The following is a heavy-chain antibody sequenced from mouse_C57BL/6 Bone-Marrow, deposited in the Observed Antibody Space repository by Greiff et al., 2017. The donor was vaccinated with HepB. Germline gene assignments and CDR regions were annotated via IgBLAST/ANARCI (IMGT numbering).Heavy chain of an antibody. J-gene: IGHJ1*03. V-gene: IGHV5-15*01. CDR2: ISNLAYSI. CDR1: GFTFSDYG. D-gene: IGHD1-1*01. Sequence: EVKLMESGGGLVQPGGSLKLSCAASGFTFSDYGMAWVRQAPRKGPEWVAFISNLAYSIYYADTVTGRFTISRENAKNTLYLEMSSLRSEDTAMYYCARHYYGSSYWYFEVWGTGTTVTVSS. CDR3: ARHYYGSSYWYFEV.